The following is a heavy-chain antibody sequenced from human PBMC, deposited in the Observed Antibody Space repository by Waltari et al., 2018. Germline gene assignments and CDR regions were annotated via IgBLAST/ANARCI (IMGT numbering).Heavy chain of an antibody. V-gene: IGHV3-23*01. CDR1: GFTSSNYV. CDR3: AKSPTYSGNSYYFDY. D-gene: IGHD1-26*01. CDR2: ISGSGDNT. Sequence: EVQLLESGGGLVQPGGSLTLSCAASGFTSSNYVMSWVRQAPGKGLEWVSAISGSGDNTYYAESVKGRFTSSRDNSKNILYLQMNSLRIDDTALYYCAKSPTYSGNSYYFDYWGQGSLVTVSS. J-gene: IGHJ4*02.